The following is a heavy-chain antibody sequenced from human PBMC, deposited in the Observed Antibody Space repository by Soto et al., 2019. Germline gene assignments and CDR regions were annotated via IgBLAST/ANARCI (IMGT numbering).Heavy chain of an antibody. Sequence: EVQLVESGGGLIQPGGSLRLSCAASGFTVSSNYMSWVRQAPGKGLEWVSVIYSGGSTYYADSVKGRFTISSDNSKNTLYLQMNSLRAEDTAVYYCAREDIVVVVAATGPTSYYYGMDVWGQGTTVTFSS. CDR2: IYSGGST. V-gene: IGHV3-53*01. J-gene: IGHJ6*02. D-gene: IGHD2-15*01. CDR1: GFTVSSNY. CDR3: AREDIVVVVAATGPTSYYYGMDV.